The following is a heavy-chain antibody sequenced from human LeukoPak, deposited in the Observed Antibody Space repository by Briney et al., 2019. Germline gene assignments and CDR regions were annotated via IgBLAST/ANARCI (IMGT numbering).Heavy chain of an antibody. D-gene: IGHD3-10*01. CDR1: GFTFSSYA. J-gene: IGHJ4*02. Sequence: GGSLRLSCAASGFTFSSYAMSWVRQAPGKGLEWVGRIKSKTDGGTTDYAAPVKGRFTISRDDSKNTLYLQMNSLKTEDTAVYYCTTIYGSGSWDWGQGTLVTVSS. CDR3: TTIYGSGSWD. V-gene: IGHV3-15*01. CDR2: IKSKTDGGTT.